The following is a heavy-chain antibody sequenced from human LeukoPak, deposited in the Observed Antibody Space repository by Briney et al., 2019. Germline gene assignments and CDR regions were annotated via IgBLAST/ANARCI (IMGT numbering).Heavy chain of an antibody. J-gene: IGHJ4*02. CDR2: TNHSGST. Sequence: GSLRLSCAASGFTFSSYWMSWIRQPPGKGLEWIGETNHSGSTNYNPSLKSRVTISVDTSKNQFSPKLSSVTAADTAVYYCARGREGFDYWGQGTLVTVSS. V-gene: IGHV4-34*01. CDR3: ARGREGFDY. CDR1: GFTFSSYW.